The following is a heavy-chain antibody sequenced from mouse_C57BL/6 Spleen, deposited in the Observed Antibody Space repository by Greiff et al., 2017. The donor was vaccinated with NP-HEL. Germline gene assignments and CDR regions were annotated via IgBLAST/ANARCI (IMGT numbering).Heavy chain of an antibody. Sequence: VQLQQPGAELVKPGASVKMSCKASGYTFTSYWITWVKQRPGQGLEWIGDIYPGSGSTNYNEKFKSKATLTVDTSSSTAYMQLSSLTSEDSAVYYCARDGYYYGSSFAYWGQGTLVTVSA. CDR2: IYPGSGST. D-gene: IGHD1-1*01. J-gene: IGHJ3*01. CDR1: GYTFTSYW. CDR3: ARDGYYYGSSFAY. V-gene: IGHV1-55*01.